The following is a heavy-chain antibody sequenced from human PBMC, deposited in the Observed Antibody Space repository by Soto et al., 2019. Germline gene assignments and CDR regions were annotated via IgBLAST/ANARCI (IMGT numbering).Heavy chain of an antibody. CDR3: ARPFCSTTSCQAHGMDV. CDR2: LYYTGTT. CDR1: GDSVSSGSYY. J-gene: IGHJ6*02. Sequence: QVQLQESGPGLVKPSETLSLTCTVSGDSVSSGSYYWTWIRQPPGKGLEWIGYLYYTGTTNYNPSLKSRVSMSLDTSSNQFSLSLSSVTAADTAVYFCARPFCSTTSCQAHGMDVWGQGTSVTVSS. V-gene: IGHV4-61*01. D-gene: IGHD2-2*01.